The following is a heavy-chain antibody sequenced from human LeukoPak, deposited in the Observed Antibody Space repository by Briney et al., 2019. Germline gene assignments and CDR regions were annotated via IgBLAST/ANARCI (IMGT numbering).Heavy chain of an antibody. Sequence: GGSLRLSCAASGFTFSSNAMNWVRQAPGKGLEWVSYISSSSVTIYYAGSVKGRFTISRDNAKNSLYLQMNTLRAEDTAVYYCARGSDDSSGYYSGAGARADYWGQGTLVTVSS. D-gene: IGHD3-22*01. J-gene: IGHJ4*02. V-gene: IGHV3-48*01. CDR2: ISSSSVTI. CDR3: ARGSDDSSGYYSGAGARADY. CDR1: GFTFSSNA.